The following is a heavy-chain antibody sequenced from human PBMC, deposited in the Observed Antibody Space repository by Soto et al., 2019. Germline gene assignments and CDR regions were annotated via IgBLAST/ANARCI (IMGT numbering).Heavy chain of an antibody. CDR3: ARSGPGGYIDS. V-gene: IGHV6-1*01. Sequence: SQTLSLTCAISGDSVSSNSDAWNWIRQSPSRGLEWLGRTYYRPKWYNHYAVSVKSRITVNPDTSKNQFSLQLNSVTPEDTAVYYCARSGPGGYIDSWGKGPLVTLSS. CDR1: GDSVSSNSDA. D-gene: IGHD3-22*01. CDR2: TYYRPKWYN. J-gene: IGHJ4*02.